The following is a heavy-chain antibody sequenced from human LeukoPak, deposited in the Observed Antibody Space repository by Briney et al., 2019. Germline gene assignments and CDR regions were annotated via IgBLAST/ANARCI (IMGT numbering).Heavy chain of an antibody. CDR1: GGTLRSCSSA. Sequence: SETLSLTCTVTGGTLRSCSSAWGWIRQPPGKGLEWIGTISYSGSTYYNPSLKTRVTISVDTSKNQFSLKLTSVTAADTAMYYCGRLTTYRGSRRCDYWGQGTLVTVSS. D-gene: IGHD1-26*01. CDR3: GRLTTYRGSRRCDY. CDR2: ISYSGST. J-gene: IGHJ4*02. V-gene: IGHV4-39*01.